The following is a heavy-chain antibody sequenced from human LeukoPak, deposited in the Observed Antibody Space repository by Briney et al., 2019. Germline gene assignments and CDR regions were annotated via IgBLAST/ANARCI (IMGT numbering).Heavy chain of an antibody. D-gene: IGHD3-22*01. CDR2: ISSSSSTI. CDR3: ARGVTMIVVAYYYFDY. J-gene: IGHJ4*02. Sequence: GGSLRLSCTACGFTFSSYSMNWVRQAPGKGLEWISYISSSSSTIYYADSVKGRFTISRDNAKNSLYLQMNSLRAEDTAVYYCARGVTMIVVAYYYFDYWGQGTLVTVSS. V-gene: IGHV3-48*01. CDR1: GFTFSSYS.